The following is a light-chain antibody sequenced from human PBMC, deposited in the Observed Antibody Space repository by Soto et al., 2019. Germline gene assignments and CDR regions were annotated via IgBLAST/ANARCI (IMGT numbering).Light chain of an antibody. J-gene: IGKJ1*01. V-gene: IGKV3-20*01. CDR1: QSVSSSY. CDR2: GAS. Sequence: EILLTQSPGTLSLSPGERATLSCRASQSVSSSYLAWYQQKPGQAPRLLIYGASSRATGIPDRFSGSGSGTDFTLTISSLQAEDVAVYYCQQYYSNPLTFGQGTKVDIK. CDR3: QQYYSNPLT.